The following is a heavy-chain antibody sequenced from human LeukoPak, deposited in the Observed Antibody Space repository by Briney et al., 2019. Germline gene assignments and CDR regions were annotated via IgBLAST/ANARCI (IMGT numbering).Heavy chain of an antibody. CDR1: GDSVSSGTDV. Sequence: SQTLSLTCAISGDSVSSGTDVWHWIRQSPSRGLEWLGRTYYRCKWYNDYAVSEKGRITIKVDTSKHQFTLQLNSVTPEGTALYYCAKDYSGYDLLSSGMDVWGQGTTVTVSS. CDR2: TYYRCKWYN. V-gene: IGHV6-1*01. CDR3: AKDYSGYDLLSSGMDV. D-gene: IGHD5-12*01. J-gene: IGHJ6*02.